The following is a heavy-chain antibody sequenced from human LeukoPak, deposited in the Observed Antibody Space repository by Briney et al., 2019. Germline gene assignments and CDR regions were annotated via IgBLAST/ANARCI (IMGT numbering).Heavy chain of an antibody. Sequence: GGSLRLSCAASGFTFSSYAMSWVRQAPGKGLEWVSAISGSGGNTYYADSVKGRFTISRDNSKNTLYLQMNSLRAEDTAVYYCAKDSQYSSGWYIDYWGQGTLVTVSS. CDR1: GFTFSSYA. CDR2: ISGSGGNT. CDR3: AKDSQYSSGWYIDY. V-gene: IGHV3-23*01. D-gene: IGHD6-19*01. J-gene: IGHJ4*02.